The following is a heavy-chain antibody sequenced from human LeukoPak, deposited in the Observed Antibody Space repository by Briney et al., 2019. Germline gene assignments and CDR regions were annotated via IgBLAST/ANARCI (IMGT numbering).Heavy chain of an antibody. J-gene: IGHJ4*02. D-gene: IGHD3-22*01. V-gene: IGHV1-18*01. CDR1: GYTFTSYG. CDR2: ISAYNGNT. Sequence: GASVKVSCKAPGYTFTSYGISWVRQAPGQGLEWMGWISAYNGNTNYAQKLQGRVTMTTDTSTSTAYMELRSLRSDDTAVYYCARVSGSITMIVVVSYDYWGQGTLVTVSS. CDR3: ARVSGSITMIVVVSYDY.